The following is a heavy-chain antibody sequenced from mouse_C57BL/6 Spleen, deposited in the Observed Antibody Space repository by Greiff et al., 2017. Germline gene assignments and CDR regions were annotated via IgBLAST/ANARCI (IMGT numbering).Heavy chain of an antibody. CDR2: INPNYGTT. J-gene: IGHJ2*01. CDR1: GYSFTDYN. D-gene: IGHD2-3*01. CDR3: ASGGYYGYFDY. Sequence: VHVKQSGPELVKPGASVKISCKASGYSFTDYNMNWVKQSNGKSLEWIGVINPNYGTTSYNQKFKGKATLTVDQSSSTAYMQLNSLTSEDSAVYYCASGGYYGYFDYWGQGTTLTVSS. V-gene: IGHV1-39*01.